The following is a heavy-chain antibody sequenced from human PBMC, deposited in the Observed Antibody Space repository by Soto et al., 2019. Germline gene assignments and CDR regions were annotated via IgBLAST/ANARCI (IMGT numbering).Heavy chain of an antibody. J-gene: IGHJ4*02. CDR1: GYTFTSYD. V-gene: IGHV1-8*01. D-gene: IGHD3-22*01. CDR3: ARDSDDSSGYLDY. CDR2: MNPNSGNA. Sequence: ASVKVSCKASGYTFTSYDINWVRQATGHGLEWMGGMNPNSGNAGYAQKFQGRVTITADESTSTAYMELSSLGSEDTAVYYCARDSDDSSGYLDYWGQGTLVTVSS.